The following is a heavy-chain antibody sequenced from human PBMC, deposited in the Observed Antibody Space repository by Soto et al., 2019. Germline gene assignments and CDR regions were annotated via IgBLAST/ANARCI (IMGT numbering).Heavy chain of an antibody. V-gene: IGHV4-59*01. CDR1: GGPFSSYY. J-gene: IGHJ4*02. D-gene: IGHD4-17*01. CDR3: ARVQATVTSFDH. Sequence: SETLSLTCTVSGGPFSSYYWSWIWQPPGKGLEWIGYIYYTGNTNYNPSLKSRVTMSMDTSRNQFSLKLTSVTAADTAVYYCARVQATVTSFDHRAQRIPVTVSS. CDR2: IYYTGNT.